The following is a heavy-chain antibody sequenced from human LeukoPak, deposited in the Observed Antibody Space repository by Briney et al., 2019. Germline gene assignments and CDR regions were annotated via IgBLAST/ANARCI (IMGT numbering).Heavy chain of an antibody. V-gene: IGHV1-69*05. J-gene: IGHJ4*02. Sequence: SVKVSCKASGGTFSSYAISWVRQAPEQGLEWMGGIIPILGTANYAQKFQGRVTITTDESTSTAYMELSSLRSEDTAVYYCARSGSRQLLSSPFFDYWGQGTLVTVSS. CDR3: ARSGSRQLLSSPFFDY. CDR1: GGTFSSYA. CDR2: IIPILGTA. D-gene: IGHD2-2*01.